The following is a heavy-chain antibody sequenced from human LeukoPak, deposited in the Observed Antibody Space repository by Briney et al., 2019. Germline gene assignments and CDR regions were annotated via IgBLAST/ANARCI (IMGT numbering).Heavy chain of an antibody. CDR1: GGSISSSSYY. Sequence: SETLSLTCTVSGGSISSSSYYWGWIRQPAGKGLEWIGRIYTSGSTNYNPSLKSRVTMSVDTSKNQFSLKLSSVTAADTAVYYCARDRYYYDSSGYPFDYWGQGTLVTVSS. CDR3: ARDRYYYDSSGYPFDY. J-gene: IGHJ4*02. CDR2: IYTSGST. D-gene: IGHD3-22*01. V-gene: IGHV4-61*02.